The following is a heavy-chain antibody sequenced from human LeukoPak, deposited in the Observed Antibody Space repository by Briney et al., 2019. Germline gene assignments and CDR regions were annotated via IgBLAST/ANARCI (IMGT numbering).Heavy chain of an antibody. D-gene: IGHD3-10*01. J-gene: IGHJ4*02. V-gene: IGHV1-24*01. CDR2: FDPEDGET. CDR1: GYTLTELS. Sequence: ASVKVSCKVSGYTLTELSMHWVRQAPGKGLEWMGGFDPEDGETIYAQKFQGRVTMTEDTSTDTAYMELSSLRSEDTAVYYCAILHIYMVREPYWGQGTLVTVSS. CDR3: AILHIYMVREPY.